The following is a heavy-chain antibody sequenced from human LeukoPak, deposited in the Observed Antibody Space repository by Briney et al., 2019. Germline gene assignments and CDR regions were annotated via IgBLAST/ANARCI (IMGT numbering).Heavy chain of an antibody. CDR2: ISSSGSTI. CDR1: GFTFSSYE. Sequence: SGGSLRLSCAASGFTFSSYEMNWVRQAPGKGQEWVSYISSSGSTIYYADSVKGRFTISRDNAKNSLYLQMNSLRAADTAVYYCARARTRSWIQLWTLDYWGQGTLVTVSS. J-gene: IGHJ4*02. D-gene: IGHD5-18*01. CDR3: ARARTRSWIQLWTLDY. V-gene: IGHV3-48*03.